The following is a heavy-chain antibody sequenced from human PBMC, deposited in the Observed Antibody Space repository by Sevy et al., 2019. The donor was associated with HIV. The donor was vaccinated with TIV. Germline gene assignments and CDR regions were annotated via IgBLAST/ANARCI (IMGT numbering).Heavy chain of an antibody. CDR1: GFTFGDYA. V-gene: IGHV3-49*03. J-gene: IGHJ4*02. CDR2: IRRNSHEPYGGTT. D-gene: IGHD5-12*01. CDR3: ARALATADTPEYYFDY. Sequence: GGSLRLSCTSSGFTFGDYAMSWFRQAPGKGLEWVTFIRRNSHEPYGGTTEYAASVKGRFTISRDDSKSIAYLQMNSLKTEDTAVYYCARALATADTPEYYFDYWGQGILVTVSS.